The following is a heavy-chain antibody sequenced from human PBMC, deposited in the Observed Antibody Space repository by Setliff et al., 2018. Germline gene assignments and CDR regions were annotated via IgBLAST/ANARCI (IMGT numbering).Heavy chain of an antibody. CDR3: ARDLGHGGDSDY. Sequence: SETLSLTCTVSGYSISSGYIWGWIRQPPGKGLEWVGNIGHTGSVNYNPSLKSRLTISRDTSKNQVSLKLNSVTATDTAVYYCARDLGHGGDSDYWGQGILVTVS. J-gene: IGHJ4*02. V-gene: IGHV4-38-2*02. D-gene: IGHD2-21*02. CDR1: GYSISSGYI. CDR2: IGHTGSV.